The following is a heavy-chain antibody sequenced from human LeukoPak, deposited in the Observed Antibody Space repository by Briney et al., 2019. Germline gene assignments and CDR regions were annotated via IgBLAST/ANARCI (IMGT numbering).Heavy chain of an antibody. CDR3: ARRGSGWLRGNYLDY. V-gene: IGHV4-34*01. Sequence: PSETLSLTCAVYGGSFSGYYWSWIRQPPGKGLEWIGEINHSGSTNYNPSLKSRVTISVDTSKNQFSLKLSSVTAADTAVYYCARRGSGWLRGNYLDYWGQGTLVTVSS. J-gene: IGHJ4*02. D-gene: IGHD6-19*01. CDR1: GGSFSGYY. CDR2: INHSGST.